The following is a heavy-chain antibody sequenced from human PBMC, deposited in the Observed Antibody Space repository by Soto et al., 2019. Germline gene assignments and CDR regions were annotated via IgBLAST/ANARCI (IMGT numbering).Heavy chain of an antibody. CDR3: ARSLTSGYSYGYHFDY. J-gene: IGHJ4*02. Sequence: QVQLVQSGAEVKKPGSSVKVSCKASGGTFSSYDISWVRQAPGQGLEWMGGIIPIVGTANYAQKFQGRVTITADESTSTAYMELSRLRSEDTDVYYCARSLTSGYSYGYHFDYWGPGTLVTVSS. V-gene: IGHV1-69*01. D-gene: IGHD5-18*01. CDR2: IIPIVGTA. CDR1: GGTFSSYD.